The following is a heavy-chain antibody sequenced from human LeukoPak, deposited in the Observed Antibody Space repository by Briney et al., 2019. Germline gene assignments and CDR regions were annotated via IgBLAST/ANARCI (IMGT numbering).Heavy chain of an antibody. CDR1: GGTFSSYA. V-gene: IGHV1-69*13. J-gene: IGHJ4*02. CDR2: IIPIFGTA. CDR3: ARDAGGDYRD. D-gene: IGHD4-17*01. Sequence: GASVEVSCKASGGTFSSYAISWVRQAPGQGLEWMGGIIPIFGTANYAQKLQGRVTITADESTSTAYMELSSLRSEDTAVYYCARDAGGDYRDWGQGTLVTVSS.